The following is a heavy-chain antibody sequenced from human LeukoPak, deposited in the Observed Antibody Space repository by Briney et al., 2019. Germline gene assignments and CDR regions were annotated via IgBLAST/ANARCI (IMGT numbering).Heavy chain of an antibody. CDR2: INPSGGST. CDR3: ARDHNYYDSSGYFDY. V-gene: IGHV1-46*01. CDR1: GYTFTSYY. J-gene: IGHJ4*02. D-gene: IGHD3-22*01. Sequence: ASVKVSCKASGYTFTSYYLHWVRQAPGQGLEWMGIINPSGGSTSYAQKFQGRVTMTRDTSTSTVYMELSSLRSEDTAVYYCARDHNYYDSSGYFDYWGQGTLVTVSS.